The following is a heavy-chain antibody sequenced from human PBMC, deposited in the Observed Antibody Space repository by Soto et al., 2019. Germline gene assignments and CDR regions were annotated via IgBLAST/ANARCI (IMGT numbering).Heavy chain of an antibody. D-gene: IGHD4-4*01. CDR3: ARDGRMSVPNNLRFDN. V-gene: IGHV6-1*01. Sequence: SQTLSLTCAISGDSVSSNSAAWNWIRQSPSRGLEWLGRTYYRSKWDKDYAVSVKSRVTINPDTSKNQFSLQLNSVTPEDTAVYYCARDGRMSVPNNLRFDNWAQGTLVTVSS. CDR2: TYYRSKWDK. CDR1: GDSVSSNSAA. J-gene: IGHJ4*02.